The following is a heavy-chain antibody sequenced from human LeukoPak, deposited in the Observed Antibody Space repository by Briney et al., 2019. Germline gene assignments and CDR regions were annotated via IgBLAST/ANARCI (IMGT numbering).Heavy chain of an antibody. CDR2: MNPKSGNT. Sequence: ASVKVSCKASGGTFSSYAISWVRQATGQGLEWMGWMNPKSGNTGHAQKFQGRVTMTRNTSISTVYMELSSLRSEDTAVYYCARAHTDYNILTGYYEFDYWGQGTLVTVSS. CDR1: GGTFSSYA. V-gene: IGHV1-8*02. CDR3: ARAHTDYNILTGYYEFDY. J-gene: IGHJ4*02. D-gene: IGHD3-9*01.